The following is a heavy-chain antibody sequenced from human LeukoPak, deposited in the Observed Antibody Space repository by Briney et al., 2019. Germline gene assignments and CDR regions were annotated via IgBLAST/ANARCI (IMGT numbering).Heavy chain of an antibody. J-gene: IGHJ4*02. CDR3: ARSIKGDSDH. CDR2: ISSSGTTV. V-gene: IGHV3-48*03. Sequence: PGGSLRLSCAASGFTFRSYEMNWVRQAPGKGLDWVSYISSSGTTVYYADSVKGRFTVSRDNAKNSLYLQMNSLRAEDTAVYYYARSIKGDSDHWGQGTLVTVSS. D-gene: IGHD3-10*01. CDR1: GFTFRSYE.